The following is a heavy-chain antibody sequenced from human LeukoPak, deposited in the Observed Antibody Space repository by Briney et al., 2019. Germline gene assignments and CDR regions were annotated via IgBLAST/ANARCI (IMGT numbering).Heavy chain of an antibody. CDR3: VRMYYYDSSGYSLFDY. CDR1: GFTFSSYA. CDR2: ISGSGGST. D-gene: IGHD3-22*01. Sequence: PGGTLRLSCAASGFTFSSYAMSWVRQAPGKGLEWVSAISGSGGSTYYADSVKGRFTISRDNSKDTLYLQMNSLRAEDTAVYYCVRMYYYDSSGYSLFDYWGQGTLVTVSS. J-gene: IGHJ4*02. V-gene: IGHV3-23*01.